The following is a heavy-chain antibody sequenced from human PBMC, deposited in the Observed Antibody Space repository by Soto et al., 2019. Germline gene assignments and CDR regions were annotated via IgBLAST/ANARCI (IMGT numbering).Heavy chain of an antibody. CDR3: TTVGTVTTGEVLDY. CDR1: GFTFSNAW. CDR2: IKSKTDGGTT. J-gene: IGHJ4*02. D-gene: IGHD4-17*01. V-gene: IGHV3-15*01. Sequence: EVQLVESGGGLVKPGGSLRLSCAASGFTFSNAWMSWVRQAPGKGLEWVGRIKSKTDGGTTDYAAPVKGRCTISREDSKNTLYLQMNSRKTEDTAVYYCTTVGTVTTGEVLDYWGQGTLVTVSS.